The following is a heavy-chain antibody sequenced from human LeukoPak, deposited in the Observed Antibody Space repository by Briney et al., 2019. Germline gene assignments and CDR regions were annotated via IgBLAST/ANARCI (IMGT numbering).Heavy chain of an antibody. CDR2: ISYDGSNK. V-gene: IGHV3-30*04. Sequence: GGSLRLSCAASGFTFSSYAMHWVRQAPGKGLEWVAVISYDGSNKYYADSVKGRFTISRDNSKNTPYLQMNSLRAEDTAVYYCARDILTMVRGVIYYWGQGTLVTVSS. CDR1: GFTFSSYA. J-gene: IGHJ4*02. CDR3: ARDILTMVRGVIYY. D-gene: IGHD3-10*01.